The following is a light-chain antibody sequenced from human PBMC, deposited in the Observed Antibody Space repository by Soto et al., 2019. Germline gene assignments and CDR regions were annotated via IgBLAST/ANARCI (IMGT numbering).Light chain of an antibody. Sequence: ELVLTQSPCTLSLSPGERATLSCTASQSVSSSYLAWYQQKPGQAPRLLIYGASSRATGIPDRFSGSGSVTDITLTISRLEPEDFAVYYCQQYGSSPPITFGQGTRLQIK. CDR3: QQYGSSPPIT. J-gene: IGKJ5*01. CDR1: QSVSSSY. CDR2: GAS. V-gene: IGKV3-20*01.